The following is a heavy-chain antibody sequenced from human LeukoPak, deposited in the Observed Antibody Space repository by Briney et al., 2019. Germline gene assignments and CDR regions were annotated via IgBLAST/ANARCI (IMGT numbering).Heavy chain of an antibody. CDR1: GGSFSGYY. CDR2: INHSGST. V-gene: IGHV4-34*01. D-gene: IGHD3-3*01. Sequence: SETLSLTCAVYGGSFSGYYWSWIRQPPGKGLEWIGEINHSGSTNYNPSLKSRVTISVDTSKNQFSLKLSSVTAADTAVYYCARGYYDFWSGYYVFSNWFDPWGQGTLVTVSS. CDR3: ARGYYDFWSGYYVFSNWFDP. J-gene: IGHJ5*02.